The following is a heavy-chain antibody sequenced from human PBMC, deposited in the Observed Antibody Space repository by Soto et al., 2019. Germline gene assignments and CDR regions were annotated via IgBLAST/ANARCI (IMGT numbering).Heavy chain of an antibody. Sequence: GGSLRLSCAASGFTFSSYAMSWVRQAPGKGLEWVSAISGSGGSTYYADSVKGRFTISRDNSKNTLYLQMNSLRAEDTAVYYCAKDSSRGGAAAGVGQKKNYYYYGMDVWGQGTTVTVSS. CDR2: ISGSGGST. D-gene: IGHD6-13*01. CDR3: AKDSSRGGAAAGVGQKKNYYYYGMDV. V-gene: IGHV3-23*01. J-gene: IGHJ6*02. CDR1: GFTFSSYA.